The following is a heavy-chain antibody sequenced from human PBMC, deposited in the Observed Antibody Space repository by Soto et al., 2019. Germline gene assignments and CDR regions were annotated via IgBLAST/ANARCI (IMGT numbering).Heavy chain of an antibody. CDR3: AREYTAWPLAYGLDV. Sequence: PGGSLRLSCKASGFMFNNSAMTWVRQAPGQGLQWVASVSDNGGSRGGTYYADSVKGRFTISRDNAKNSVSLQMNSLRAEDTAVYYCAREYTAWPLAYGLDVWGQGTTVTVSS. CDR2: VSDNGGSRGGT. CDR1: GFMFNNSA. V-gene: IGHV3-23*01. J-gene: IGHJ6*02. D-gene: IGHD2-2*02.